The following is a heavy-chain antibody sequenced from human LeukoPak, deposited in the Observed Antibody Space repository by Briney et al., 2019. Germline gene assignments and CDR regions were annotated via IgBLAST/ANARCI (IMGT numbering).Heavy chain of an antibody. Sequence: SVKVSCKASGGTFSSYAISWVRQAPGQGLEWMGGIIPILGTANYAQKFQGRVTITTDESTSTAYMELSSLRSEDTAVYYCARSPLPYCGGDCSYDYWGQGTLVTVSS. CDR1: GGTFSSYA. CDR2: IIPILGTA. V-gene: IGHV1-69*05. J-gene: IGHJ4*02. CDR3: ARSPLPYCGGDCSYDY. D-gene: IGHD2-21*01.